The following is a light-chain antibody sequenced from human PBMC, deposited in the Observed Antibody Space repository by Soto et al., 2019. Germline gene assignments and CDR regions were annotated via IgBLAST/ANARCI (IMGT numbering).Light chain of an antibody. CDR2: AAS. V-gene: IGKV1-39*01. CDR1: QSISSD. CDR3: QPSYSTPRT. J-gene: IGKJ1*01. Sequence: DIQMTQSPSSLSASVGDRVTITCRASQSISSDLNWYQQKPGKAPKLLIYAASSLQSGVPSRFSGSGSGTDFTLTISSLQPEDFATYYCQPSYSTPRTFGQGTKVEIK.